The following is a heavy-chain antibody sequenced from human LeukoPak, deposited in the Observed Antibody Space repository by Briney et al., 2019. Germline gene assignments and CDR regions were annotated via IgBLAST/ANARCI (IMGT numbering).Heavy chain of an antibody. CDR2: IYYSGST. J-gene: IGHJ4*02. Sequence: PSETLSLTCTVSGGSISSSSYYWGWIRQPPGKGLEWIGSIYYSGSTYYNPSLKSRVTISVDTSKNQFSLKLSSVTAADTAVYYCAREYYYDSSGYYPGRYFDYWGQGTLVTVSS. CDR1: GGSISSSSYY. V-gene: IGHV4-39*07. D-gene: IGHD3-22*01. CDR3: AREYYYDSSGYYPGRYFDY.